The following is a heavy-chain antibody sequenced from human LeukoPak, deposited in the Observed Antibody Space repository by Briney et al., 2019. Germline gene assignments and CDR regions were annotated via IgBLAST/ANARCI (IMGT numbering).Heavy chain of an antibody. Sequence: SETLSLTCTVSGGSIRNFYWSWIRQPPGKGLEWIGYIYYSGTTKYNPSLKSRVTISVDTSKNQFSLKLNSVTAADTAAYYCARNHGGWFDSWGQGTLVTVSS. CDR3: ARNHGGWFDS. CDR2: IYYSGTT. J-gene: IGHJ5*01. D-gene: IGHD4-23*01. V-gene: IGHV4-59*01. CDR1: GGSIRNFY.